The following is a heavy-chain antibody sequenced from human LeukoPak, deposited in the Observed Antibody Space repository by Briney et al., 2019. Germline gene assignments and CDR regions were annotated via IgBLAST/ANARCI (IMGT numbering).Heavy chain of an antibody. CDR3: ARERGIAARPWWFDP. D-gene: IGHD6-6*01. V-gene: IGHV1-69*13. CDR2: IIPIFGTA. J-gene: IGHJ5*02. CDR1: GGTFSSYA. Sequence: SVKVSCKASGGTFSSYAISWVRQAPGQGLEWMGGIIPIFGTANYAQKFQGRVTITADGSTSTAYMELSSLRSEDTAVYYCARERGIAARPWWFDPWGQGTLVTVSS.